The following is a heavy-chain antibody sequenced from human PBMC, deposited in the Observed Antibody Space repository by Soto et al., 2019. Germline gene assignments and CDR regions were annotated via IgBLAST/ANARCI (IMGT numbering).Heavy chain of an antibody. Sequence: GSLRLCCAASGFTFSDYYMSWIRQAPGKGLEWVSYISSSGSTIYYADSVKGRFTISRDNAKNSLYLQMNSLRAEDTAVYYCARDNLRREWELPFYWGQGTLVTVSS. CDR3: ARDNLRREWELPFY. J-gene: IGHJ4*02. D-gene: IGHD1-26*01. V-gene: IGHV3-11*01. CDR1: GFTFSDYY. CDR2: ISSSGSTI.